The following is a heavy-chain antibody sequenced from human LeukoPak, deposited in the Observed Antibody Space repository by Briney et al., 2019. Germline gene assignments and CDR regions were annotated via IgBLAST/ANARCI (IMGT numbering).Heavy chain of an antibody. J-gene: IGHJ4*02. CDR3: ARTYYYGSGSYYDY. D-gene: IGHD3-10*01. Sequence: GGSLRLSCAASGFTFNSYAMHWVRQAPGKGLEWVAVISYDGSNKYYADSVKGRFTISRDNSKNTLYLQMNSLRAEDTAVYYCARTYYYGSGSYYDYWGQGTLVTVSS. CDR2: ISYDGSNK. CDR1: GFTFNSYA. V-gene: IGHV3-30-3*01.